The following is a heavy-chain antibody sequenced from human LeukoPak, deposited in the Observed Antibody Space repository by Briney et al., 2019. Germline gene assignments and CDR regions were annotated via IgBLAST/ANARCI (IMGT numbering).Heavy chain of an antibody. CDR1: GYTFTSYG. D-gene: IGHD3-22*01. CDR3: ARAGNYYDSSAPLGGEGFDY. J-gene: IGHJ4*02. CDR2: ISAYNGNT. V-gene: IGHV1-18*01. Sequence: GASVKVSCKASGYTFTSYGISWVRQAPGQGLEWMGWISAYNGNTNYAQKLQGRVTMTTDTSTSTAYMELRSLRSDDTAVYYCARAGNYYDSSAPLGGEGFDYWGQGTLVTVSS.